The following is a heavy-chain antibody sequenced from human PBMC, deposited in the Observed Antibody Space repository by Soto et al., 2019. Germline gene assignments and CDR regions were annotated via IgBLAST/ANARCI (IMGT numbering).Heavy chain of an antibody. Sequence: ASETLSLTCTVSGASITSGNYYWGWIRQPPGKGLQWIGSSSYTGNTYFNPSLRSRVTISFDTSKNQFSLKLSSVTAADTAVYYCARQASGYYYGWFDPWGQGTLVTVSS. CDR1: GASITSGNYY. J-gene: IGHJ5*02. D-gene: IGHD3-22*01. V-gene: IGHV4-39*01. CDR2: SSYTGNT. CDR3: ARQASGYYYGWFDP.